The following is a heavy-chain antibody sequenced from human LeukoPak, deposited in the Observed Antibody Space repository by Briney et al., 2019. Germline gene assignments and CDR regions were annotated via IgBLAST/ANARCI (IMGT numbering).Heavy chain of an antibody. CDR1: GFTFSSYA. Sequence: GSLRLSCAASGFTFSSYAMSWVRQPPGKGLEWIGEINHSGSTNYNPSLKSRVTISVDTSKNQFSLKLSSVTAADTAVYYCARLSTMGAFDIWGQGTMVTVSS. V-gene: IGHV4-34*01. J-gene: IGHJ3*02. D-gene: IGHD3-10*01. CDR2: INHSGST. CDR3: ARLSTMGAFDI.